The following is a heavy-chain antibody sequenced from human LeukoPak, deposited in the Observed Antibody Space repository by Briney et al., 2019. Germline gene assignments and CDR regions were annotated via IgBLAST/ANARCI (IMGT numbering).Heavy chain of an antibody. CDR2: INDSGST. Sequence: SETLSLTCAVYGGSLSGYYWSWVRQPPGKGLEWIGEINDSGSTNYNPSLKSRVTISLDIKSSDTSRNQFSLKVRSVTAADTAVYYCARLWPHRGGYYYYYMDVWGQGTLVTVSS. CDR1: GGSLSGYY. D-gene: IGHD3-10*01. V-gene: IGHV4-34*01. J-gene: IGHJ6*03. CDR3: ARLWPHRGGYYYYYMDV.